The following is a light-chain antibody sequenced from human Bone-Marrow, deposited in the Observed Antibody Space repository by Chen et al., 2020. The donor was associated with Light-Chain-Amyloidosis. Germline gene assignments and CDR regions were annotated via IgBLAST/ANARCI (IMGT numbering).Light chain of an antibody. CDR1: RSVSSS. V-gene: IGKV3-20*01. CDR3: QQYGTSPET. Sequence: EIVLTHSPDILSLSPGEKATFSCRASRSVSSSLAWYQHKPGQPPRLLIYDSSTRSTGISARFSGSGSGTDFTLTISRLGPEDFALYFCQQYGTSPETFGQGTKVEIK. J-gene: IGKJ1*01. CDR2: DSS.